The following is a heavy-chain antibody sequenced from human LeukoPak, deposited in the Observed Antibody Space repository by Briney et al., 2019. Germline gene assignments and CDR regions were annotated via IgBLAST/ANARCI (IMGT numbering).Heavy chain of an antibody. CDR1: GFTFSSYS. J-gene: IGHJ6*03. Sequence: GGSLRLSCAASGFTFSSYSMNWVRQAPGKGLEWVSSISSSSSYIYYADSVKGRFTISRDNAKNSLYLQMNSLRAEDTAVYYCAREKYYYDSSADSGDNLVKYYYYYYMDVWGKGTTVTVSS. CDR3: AREKYYYDSSADSGDNLVKYYYYYYMDV. V-gene: IGHV3-21*01. D-gene: IGHD3-22*01. CDR2: ISSSSSYI.